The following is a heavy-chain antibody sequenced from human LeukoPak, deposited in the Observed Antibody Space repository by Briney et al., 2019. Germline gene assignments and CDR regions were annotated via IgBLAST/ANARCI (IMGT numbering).Heavy chain of an antibody. Sequence: GGSLRLSCEASGFTFSDYYMSWIRQAPGKGLEWVSYISSSGSTIYYADSVKGRFTISRDNAKNSLYLQMNSLRAEDTAVYYCARSRGVATIPYGMDVWGQGTTVTVSS. CDR3: ARSRGVATIPYGMDV. D-gene: IGHD5-12*01. CDR2: ISSSGSTI. J-gene: IGHJ6*02. CDR1: GFTFSDYY. V-gene: IGHV3-11*01.